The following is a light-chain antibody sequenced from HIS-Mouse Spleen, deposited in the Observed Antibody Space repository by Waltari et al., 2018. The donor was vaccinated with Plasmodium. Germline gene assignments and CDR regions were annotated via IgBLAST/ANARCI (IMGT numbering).Light chain of an antibody. J-gene: IGKJ1*01. Sequence: DIQMTPSSSSLSASVRVRVTITCRASQSISSYLNWYQQKPGKAPKLLIYAASSLQSGVPSRVSGSGSGTDFTLNISSLQPEYFATYYCQQSYSTWTFGQGTKVEIK. V-gene: IGKV1-39*01. CDR2: AAS. CDR3: QQSYSTWT. CDR1: QSISSY.